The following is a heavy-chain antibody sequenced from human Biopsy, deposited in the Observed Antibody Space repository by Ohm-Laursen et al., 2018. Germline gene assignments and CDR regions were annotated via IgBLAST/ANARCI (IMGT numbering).Heavy chain of an antibody. D-gene: IGHD3-22*01. CDR1: GGSISNNNYY. CDR3: ARDYDTSGYYYVS. J-gene: IGHJ5*02. Sequence: SETLSLTCSVSGGSISNNNYYWGWIRQPTGKGLEWIGRIFYRGSTHYKPSLKSRINISVDTSKNQLSLKLNSVTAADTAVYYCARDYDTSGYYYVSWGQGTLVTVSS. V-gene: IGHV4-39*01. CDR2: IFYRGST.